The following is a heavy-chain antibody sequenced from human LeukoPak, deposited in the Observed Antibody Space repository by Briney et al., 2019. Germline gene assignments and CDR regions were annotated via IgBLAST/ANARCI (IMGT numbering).Heavy chain of an antibody. CDR2: IYSGGST. D-gene: IGHD6-13*01. CDR1: GFTVSSNY. Sequence: PGGSLRLSCAASGFTVSSNYMSWVRQAPGKGLEWVLVIYSGGSTYYADSVKGRFTISRDNSKNTLYLQMNSLRAEDTAVYYCAKVLLVRSEFDYWGQGTLVTVSS. CDR3: AKVLLVRSEFDY. V-gene: IGHV3-53*01. J-gene: IGHJ4*02.